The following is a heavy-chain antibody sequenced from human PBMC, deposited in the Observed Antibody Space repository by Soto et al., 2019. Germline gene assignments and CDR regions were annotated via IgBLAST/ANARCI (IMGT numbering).Heavy chain of an antibody. CDR2: IGASGAGP. J-gene: IGHJ3*02. D-gene: IGHD6-25*01. V-gene: IGHV3-23*01. Sequence: PGGSLRLSCAASGFTFSSYAMSWVRQAPGKGLEWVSGIGASGAGPYYADFVKGQFIISRDNSKNTLHLQMKSLRAEDTAVYYCARVSQSKQIIAAYPGAFDIWGQGTMVTVSS. CDR3: ARVSQSKQIIAAYPGAFDI. CDR1: GFTFSSYA.